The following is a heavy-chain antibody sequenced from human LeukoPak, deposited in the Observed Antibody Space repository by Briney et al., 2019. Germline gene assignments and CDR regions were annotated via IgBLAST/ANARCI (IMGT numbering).Heavy chain of an antibody. CDR3: ARQGGIVVVPRPFDY. V-gene: IGHV3-21*01. CDR1: GFTFSSYS. CDR2: ISCSSSYI. J-gene: IGHJ4*02. Sequence: GGSLRLSCAASGFTFSSYSMNWVRQAPGKGLEWVSSISCSSSYIYYADSVKGRFTISRDNAKHSLYLQMNSLRAEDTAVYYCARQGGIVVVPRPFDYWGQGTLVTVSS. D-gene: IGHD3-22*01.